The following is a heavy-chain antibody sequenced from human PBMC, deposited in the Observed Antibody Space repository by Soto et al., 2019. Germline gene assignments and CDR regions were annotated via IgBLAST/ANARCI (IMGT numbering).Heavy chain of an antibody. V-gene: IGHV4-39*01. D-gene: IGHD6-13*01. CDR3: ARCIAHYYMGG. CDR1: GGSISSSSYY. CDR2: IYYSGNT. Sequence: SETLSLTCTVSGGSISSSSYYWGWFRQHPGKGLEWIGSIYYSGNTHYNPSLKSRVTISVDTSKNQFSLKVSSVIAVDTALYYCARCIAHYYMGGWGKGTTVAVSS. J-gene: IGHJ6*03.